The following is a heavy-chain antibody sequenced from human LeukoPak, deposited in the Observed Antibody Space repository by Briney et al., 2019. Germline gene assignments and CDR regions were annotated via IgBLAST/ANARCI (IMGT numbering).Heavy chain of an antibody. J-gene: IGHJ5*02. Sequence: SETLSLTCTVSGDSISSYYWSWIRQPPGKGLEWIGFIYYSGSTNYNPSLKSRVTISVDTSKSQFSLKLASVTAADTAVYYCARGACINGSCYGWFDPWGQGTLVTVSS. V-gene: IGHV4-59*01. D-gene: IGHD2-15*01. CDR1: GDSISSYY. CDR3: ARGACINGSCYGWFDP. CDR2: IYYSGST.